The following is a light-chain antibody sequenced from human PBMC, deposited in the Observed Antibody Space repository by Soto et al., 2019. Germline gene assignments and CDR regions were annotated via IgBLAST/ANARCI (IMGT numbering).Light chain of an antibody. V-gene: IGKV3-20*01. CDR2: DAS. CDR1: QIVRSER. J-gene: IGKJ5*01. CDR3: QEYDGAPPIT. Sequence: EIVLTQSPDTLSLSPGERASVCCMGSQIVRSERLAWYQQKRGQAPTLLIFDASSRASGTPERFSGSGSGTDFTLTISRLEPEDFAVYYCQEYDGAPPITFGLGTDWRL.